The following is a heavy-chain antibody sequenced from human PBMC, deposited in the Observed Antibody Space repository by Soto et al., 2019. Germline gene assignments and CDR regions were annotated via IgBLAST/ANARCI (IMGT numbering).Heavy chain of an antibody. CDR3: SSDYGYGDSLRGRYFVF. CDR1: GGSISSGDYY. J-gene: IGHJ4*02. D-gene: IGHD4-17*01. V-gene: IGHV4-30-4*01. Sequence: QVQLQESGPGLVKPSQTLSLTCTFSGGSISSGDYYWSWIRQPPGKGLEWIGYIYYSGSTYYNPSHKSRVTVSVDTCQNQFFMKLSYVPVADMAVDYCSSDYGYGDSLRGRYFVFWGQGPLVTVSS. CDR2: IYYSGST.